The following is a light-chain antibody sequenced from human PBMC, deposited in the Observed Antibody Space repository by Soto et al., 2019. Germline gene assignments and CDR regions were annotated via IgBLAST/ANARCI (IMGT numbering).Light chain of an antibody. CDR2: EVS. V-gene: IGLV2-14*01. Sequence: QSALTQPASVSGSPGQSINISCTGTSSDVGVYYYVSWYQQYPGKAPKLIIYEVSNRPSGVSNRFSGSKSGSTASLTISGLQAEDEADYYCSSYTSSSTLVFGGGTKLTVL. J-gene: IGLJ2*01. CDR3: SSYTSSSTLV. CDR1: SSDVGVYYY.